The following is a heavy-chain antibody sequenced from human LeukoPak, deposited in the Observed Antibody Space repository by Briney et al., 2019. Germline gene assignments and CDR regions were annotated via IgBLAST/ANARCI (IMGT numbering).Heavy chain of an antibody. Sequence: PGGSLRLSCSASGLTFSSYDMHWVRQAPGKGLEYVSAISSNGGSTYYADSVKGRFTISRDNSKNTLYLQMSSLRAGDTAVYYCVARPSHSSGYWEFDYWGQGTLVTVSS. CDR1: GLTFSSYD. V-gene: IGHV3-64D*06. J-gene: IGHJ4*02. CDR3: VARPSHSSGYWEFDY. CDR2: ISSNGGST. D-gene: IGHD3-22*01.